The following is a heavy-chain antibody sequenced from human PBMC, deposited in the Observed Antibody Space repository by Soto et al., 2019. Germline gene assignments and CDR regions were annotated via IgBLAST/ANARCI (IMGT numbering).Heavy chain of an antibody. D-gene: IGHD3-10*01. J-gene: IGHJ4*02. CDR3: AREAYYYGSGSYLESDY. CDR1: GFTFSSYS. Sequence: GGSLRLSCAASGFTFSSYSMNWVRQAPGKGLEWVSYISSSSSTIYYADSVKGRFTISRDNAKNSLYLQMNSLRAEDTAVYYCAREAYYYGSGSYLESDYWGQGTLVTVSS. V-gene: IGHV3-48*01. CDR2: ISSSSSTI.